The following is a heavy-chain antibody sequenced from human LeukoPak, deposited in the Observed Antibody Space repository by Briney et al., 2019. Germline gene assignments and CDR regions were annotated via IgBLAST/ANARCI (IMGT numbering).Heavy chain of an antibody. CDR1: GFTFSSYA. Sequence: PGGSLRLSCAASGFTFSSYAMHWVRQAPGKGLEWVAVISYDGSNKYYADSVKGRFTISRDNSKNTLYLQMNSLRAEDTAVYYCARDTGWWELLRWRGFDYWGQGTLVTVSS. CDR3: ARDTGWWELLRWRGFDY. J-gene: IGHJ4*02. CDR2: ISYDGSNK. D-gene: IGHD1-26*01. V-gene: IGHV3-30*04.